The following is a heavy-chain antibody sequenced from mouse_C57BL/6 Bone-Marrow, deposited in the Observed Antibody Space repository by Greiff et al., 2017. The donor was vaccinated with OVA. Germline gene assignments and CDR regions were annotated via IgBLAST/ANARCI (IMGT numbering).Heavy chain of an antibody. J-gene: IGHJ2*01. V-gene: IGHV14-4*01. CDR2: IVPENGDT. D-gene: IGHD1-1*01. CDR3: TKGSRDLDY. Sequence: EVQLQQSGAELVRPGASVKLSCTASGFNIKDDYMHWVKQRPEQGLEWIGWIVPENGDTEYASKFQGKATITADTSSNTAYLQLSSLTSEDTAVYYCTKGSRDLDYWGQGTTLTVSS. CDR1: GFNIKDDY.